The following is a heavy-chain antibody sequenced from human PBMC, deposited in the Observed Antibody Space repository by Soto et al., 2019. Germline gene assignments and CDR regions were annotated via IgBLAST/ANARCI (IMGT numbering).Heavy chain of an antibody. CDR3: ARASVPTFKPPVTNWFDP. CDR2: IYYSGST. Sequence: SETLSLTCTVSGGSISSSSYYWGWIRQPPGKGLEWIGSIYYSGSTYYNPSLKSRVTISVDTSKNQFSLKLSSVTAADTAVYYCARASVPTFKPPVTNWFDPWGQGTLVTVSS. V-gene: IGHV4-39*07. CDR1: GGSISSSSYY. D-gene: IGHD4-4*01. J-gene: IGHJ5*02.